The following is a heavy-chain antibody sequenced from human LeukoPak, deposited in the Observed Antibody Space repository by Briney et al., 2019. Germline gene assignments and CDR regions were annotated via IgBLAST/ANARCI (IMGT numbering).Heavy chain of an antibody. Sequence: PSETLSLTCTVSGGSISSSSYYWGWIRQPPGKGLEWIGSIYYSGSTYYNPSLKSRVTISVDTSKNQFSLKLSSVTAADTAVYYCAILNFRFYFDYWGQGTLVTVSS. CDR3: AILNFRFYFDY. J-gene: IGHJ4*02. CDR2: IYYSGST. V-gene: IGHV4-39*01. CDR1: GGSISSSSYY. D-gene: IGHD1-20*01.